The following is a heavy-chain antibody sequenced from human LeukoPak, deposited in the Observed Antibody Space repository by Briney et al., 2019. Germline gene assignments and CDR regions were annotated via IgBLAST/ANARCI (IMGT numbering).Heavy chain of an antibody. CDR2: INPNSGGT. D-gene: IGHD6-6*01. V-gene: IGHV1-2*02. CDR3: ARDDLYSSSSEYYYYYGMDV. J-gene: IGHJ6*02. Sequence: ASVKVSCKASGYTFTGYYMHWVRQAPGQGLEWMGWINPNSGGTNYAQKFQGRVTMTRDTSISTAYMELSRLRSDDTAVYYCARDDLYSSSSEYYYYYGMDVWGQGTPVTVSS. CDR1: GYTFTGYY.